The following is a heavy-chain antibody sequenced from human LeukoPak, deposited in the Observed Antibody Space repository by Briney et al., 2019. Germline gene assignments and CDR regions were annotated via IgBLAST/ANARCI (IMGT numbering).Heavy chain of an antibody. D-gene: IGHD6-13*01. CDR1: GFTFNSYG. CDR3: ALTAAVFDYSYYYGMDV. V-gene: IGHV3-33*01. Sequence: GGSLRLSCAASGFTFNSYGMHWVRQAPGKGLEWVAVIWYDGSNKYYADSVKGRFTISRDNSKTSLYLQMNSLRAEDTAVYYCALTAAVFDYSYYYGMDVWGQGTAVTVSS. CDR2: IWYDGSNK. J-gene: IGHJ6*02.